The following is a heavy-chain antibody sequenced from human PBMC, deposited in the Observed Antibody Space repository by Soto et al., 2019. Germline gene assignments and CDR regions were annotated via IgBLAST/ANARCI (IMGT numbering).Heavy chain of an antibody. CDR3: ARDENWGSTHY. CDR1: GFTFSSYS. V-gene: IGHV3-48*01. D-gene: IGHD7-27*01. J-gene: IGHJ4*02. CDR2: ISSSSSTI. Sequence: EVQLVESGGGLVQPGGSLRLSCAASGFTFSSYSMNWVRQAPGKGLEWVSYISSSSSTIYYADSVKGRFTISRDNAKNSLYLQMNSLRAEDTAVYDCARDENWGSTHYWGQGTLVTVSS.